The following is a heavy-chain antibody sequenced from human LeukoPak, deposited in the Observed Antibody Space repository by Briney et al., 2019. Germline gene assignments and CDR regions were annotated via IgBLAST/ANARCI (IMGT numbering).Heavy chain of an antibody. J-gene: IGHJ4*02. Sequence: GASVKVSCKASGYTFTSYAMHWVRQAPGQRLEWMGWINAGNGDTKYSQKFQGRVTITRDTSASTAYMELSSPRSEDTAVYYCARTDDSSGYSRWGAIGIDYWGQGTLVTVSS. V-gene: IGHV1-3*01. D-gene: IGHD3-22*01. CDR3: ARTDDSSGYSRWGAIGIDY. CDR1: GYTFTSYA. CDR2: INAGNGDT.